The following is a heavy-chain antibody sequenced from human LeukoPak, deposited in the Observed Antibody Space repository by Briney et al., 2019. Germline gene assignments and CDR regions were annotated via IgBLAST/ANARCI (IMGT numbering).Heavy chain of an antibody. J-gene: IGHJ4*02. CDR1: GYTLTELS. Sequence: ASVKVSCKVSGYTLTELSMHWVRQAPGKGLEWMGGFDPEDGETIYALKFQGRVTMTEDTSTDTAYMELSSLRSEDTAVYYCATAWYSSGWQFDYWGQGTLVTVSS. CDR2: FDPEDGET. CDR3: ATAWYSSGWQFDY. D-gene: IGHD6-19*01. V-gene: IGHV1-24*01.